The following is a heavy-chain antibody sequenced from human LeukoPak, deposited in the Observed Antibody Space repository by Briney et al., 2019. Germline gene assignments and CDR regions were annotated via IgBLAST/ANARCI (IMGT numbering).Heavy chain of an antibody. CDR2: IGAGGATT. J-gene: IGHJ4*02. V-gene: IGHV3-23*01. CDR3: ALLTGYCTGDSCYN. D-gene: IGHD2-15*01. Sequence: GGSLRLSCAASEFTFSSYAMSWVRQAPGKGLEWVSAIGAGGATTYYADSVKGRFTISRDNSKNTLYLQMNSLRAEATAVYYCALLTGYCTGDSCYNWGQGTLVTVSS. CDR1: EFTFSSYA.